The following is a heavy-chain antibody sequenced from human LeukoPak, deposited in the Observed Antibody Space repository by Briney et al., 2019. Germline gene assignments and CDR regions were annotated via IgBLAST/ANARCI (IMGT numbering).Heavy chain of an antibody. CDR2: ISGSGGST. Sequence: TGGSLRLSCAASGFTFSSYAMSWVRQAPGKGLEWVSAISGSGGSTYYADSVKGRFTISGDNSKNTLYLQMNSLRAEDTAVYYCAKNVFLAARPGYFDYWGQGTLVTVSS. CDR1: GFTFSSYA. V-gene: IGHV3-23*01. CDR3: AKNVFLAARPGYFDY. D-gene: IGHD6-6*01. J-gene: IGHJ4*02.